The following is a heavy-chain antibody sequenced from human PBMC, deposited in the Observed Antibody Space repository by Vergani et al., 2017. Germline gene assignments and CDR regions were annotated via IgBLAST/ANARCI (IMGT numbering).Heavy chain of an antibody. J-gene: IGHJ4*02. CDR3: ARVIAVAGSTKGFGY. CDR1: GYTFTGYY. Sequence: QVQLVQSGAEVKKPGASVKVSCKASGYTFTGYYMHWVRQAPGQGLEWMGWINPNSGGTNYAQKFQGRVTMTRDTSISTAYTELSRLRSDDTAVYYCARVIAVAGSTKGFGYWGQGTLVTVSS. D-gene: IGHD6-19*01. CDR2: INPNSGGT. V-gene: IGHV1-2*02.